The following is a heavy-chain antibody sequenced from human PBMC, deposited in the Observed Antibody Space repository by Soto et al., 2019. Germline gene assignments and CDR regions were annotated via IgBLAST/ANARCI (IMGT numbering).Heavy chain of an antibody. V-gene: IGHV3-48*02. J-gene: IGHJ6*02. Sequence: LRLSCAASGFTFSSYSMNWVRQAPGKGLEWVSYISSSSSTIYYADSVKGRFTISRDNAKNSLYLQMNSLRDEDTAVYYCARFGLTGYYYYYGMDVWGQGTTVTVSS. CDR2: ISSSSSTI. D-gene: IGHD3-10*01. CDR3: ARFGLTGYYYYYGMDV. CDR1: GFTFSSYS.